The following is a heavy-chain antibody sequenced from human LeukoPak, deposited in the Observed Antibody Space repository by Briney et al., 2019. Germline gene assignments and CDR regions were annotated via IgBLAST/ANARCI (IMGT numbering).Heavy chain of an antibody. Sequence: SETLSLTCTVSSGSISSSSYYWGWIRQPPGKGLEWIGSIYYTGSTYYSPALKSRATLSVDTSKNQFSLKLTSVSAADTAVYYCARHRRNSNYLTSVTSIDYWGQGTLVIVSS. V-gene: IGHV4-39*01. D-gene: IGHD4-17*01. CDR1: SGSISSSSYY. CDR2: IYYTGST. J-gene: IGHJ4*02. CDR3: ARHRRNSNYLTSVTSIDY.